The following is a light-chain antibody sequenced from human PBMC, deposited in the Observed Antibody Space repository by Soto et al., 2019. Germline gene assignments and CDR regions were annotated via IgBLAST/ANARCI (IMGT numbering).Light chain of an antibody. CDR3: AAWDDSRYGFWV. CDR2: NNN. Sequence: QSVLTQPPSASGTPGQRVTISCSGSSSNIGSNTVSWYQQVPGTATKLLIHNNNQLRSGVPARFSCSKSGTSASLAISGLQSDDEADDYCAAWDDSRYGFWVFGGGTKVTVL. V-gene: IGLV1-44*01. J-gene: IGLJ3*02. CDR1: SSNIGSNT.